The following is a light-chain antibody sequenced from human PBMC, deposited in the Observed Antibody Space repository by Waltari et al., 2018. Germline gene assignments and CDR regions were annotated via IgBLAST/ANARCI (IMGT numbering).Light chain of an antibody. Sequence: SVKLTCTLSSGHSTNIIAWLQQQPEKGPRYLTNVNSDGSQNKGVGIPDRFSGSSSGAERYLTISSLQSEDEADYYCQTGGHGTWVFGGGTRLTVL. J-gene: IGLJ3*02. V-gene: IGLV4-69*01. CDR3: QTGGHGTWV. CDR1: SGHSTNI. CDR2: VNSDGSQ.